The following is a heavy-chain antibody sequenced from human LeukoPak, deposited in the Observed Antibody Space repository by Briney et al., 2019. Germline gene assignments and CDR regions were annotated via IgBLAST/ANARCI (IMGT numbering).Heavy chain of an antibody. V-gene: IGHV1-69*04. CDR3: ASRGEMDNREIYFDY. CDR2: IIPIFGIA. Sequence: SVKVSCKASGGTFSSYAISWVRQAPGQGLEWMGRIIPIFGIANYAQKFQGRVTITADKSTSTAYMELSSLRSEDTAVYYCASRGEMDNREIYFDYWGQGTLVTVSS. CDR1: GGTFSSYA. D-gene: IGHD3-16*01. J-gene: IGHJ4*02.